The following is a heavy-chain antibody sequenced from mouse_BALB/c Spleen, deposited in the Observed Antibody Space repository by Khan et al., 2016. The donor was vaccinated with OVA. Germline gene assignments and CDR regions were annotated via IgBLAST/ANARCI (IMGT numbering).Heavy chain of an antibody. D-gene: IGHD2-3*01. CDR1: GFTFSSYG. CDR3: ARQPGYYEGSAMDY. J-gene: IGHJ4*01. V-gene: IGHV5-6*01. Sequence: EVELVESGGDLVKPGGSLKLSCAASGFTFSSYGMSWVRQTPDKRLEWVAAISSGGSYTYYPDSLKGRFTISRENAKNTLYLQMSSLKSEDTAMYYWARQPGYYEGSAMDYWGQGTSVTVSS. CDR2: ISSGGSYT.